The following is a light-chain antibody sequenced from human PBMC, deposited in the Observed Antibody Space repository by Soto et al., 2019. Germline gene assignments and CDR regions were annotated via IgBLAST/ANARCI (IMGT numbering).Light chain of an antibody. CDR3: QQSYSTPQA. CDR2: AAS. V-gene: IGKV1-39*01. J-gene: IGKJ1*01. CDR1: QSISSY. Sequence: DIQMTQSPSSQSASVGDRVTITCRASQSISSYLNWYQQKPGKTTKLLIYAASSLQSGVPSRFSGSGSGTDFTLTISSLQPEDFATYYCQQSYSTPQAFGQGTKVEIK.